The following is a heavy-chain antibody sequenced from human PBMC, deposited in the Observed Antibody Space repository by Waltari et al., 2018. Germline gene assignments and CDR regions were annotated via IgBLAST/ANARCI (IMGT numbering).Heavy chain of an antibody. V-gene: IGHV1-8*01. D-gene: IGHD6-13*01. CDR3: ARQYSSSWTYYYYYMDV. CDR2: MNPNSGNT. Sequence: QVQLVQSGAEVKKPGASVKVSCKASGYTFTSYDINWVRQAPGQGLEWMGWMNPNSGNTGYAQKFQGRVTMTRNTSISTAYMELSSLRSEDTAVYYCARQYSSSWTYYYYYMDVWGKGTTVTVSS. CDR1: GYTFTSYD. J-gene: IGHJ6*03.